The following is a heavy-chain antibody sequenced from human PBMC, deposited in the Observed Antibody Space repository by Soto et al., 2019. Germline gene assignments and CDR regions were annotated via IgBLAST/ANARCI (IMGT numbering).Heavy chain of an antibody. D-gene: IGHD3-22*01. CDR2: IKQDGSEK. CDR1: GFTFSSYW. J-gene: IGHJ4*02. CDR3: ARDSELYDSSGYTDY. V-gene: IGHV3-7*05. Sequence: PGGSLRLSCAASGFTFSSYWMSWVRQAPGKGLEWVANIKQDGSEKYYVDSVKGRFTISRDNAENSLYLQMNSLRAEDTAVYYCARDSELYDSSGYTDYWGQGTLVTVSS.